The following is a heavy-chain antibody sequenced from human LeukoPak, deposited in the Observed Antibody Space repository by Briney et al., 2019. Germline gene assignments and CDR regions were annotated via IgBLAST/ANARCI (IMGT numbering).Heavy chain of an antibody. V-gene: IGHV5-10-1*01. CDR3: ARRYSSGWYTNAGYFHH. CDR2: IDPSDSFT. CDR1: GYSFANYW. Sequence: GESLRISCKGSGYSFANYWISWVRQMPGKGLEWMGRIDPSDSFTNYSPSFQGHVTISVDNSISTAYLHWSSLKASDTAMYYCARRYSSGWYTNAGYFHHWGQGSLVTVSS. J-gene: IGHJ1*01. D-gene: IGHD6-19*01.